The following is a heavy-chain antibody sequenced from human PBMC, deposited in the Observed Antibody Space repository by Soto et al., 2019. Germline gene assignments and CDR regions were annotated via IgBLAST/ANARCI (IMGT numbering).Heavy chain of an antibody. V-gene: IGHV3-21*01. CDR2: ISSSSSYI. CDR3: ARGHESGYYRDWFDP. D-gene: IGHD3-3*01. J-gene: IGHJ5*02. Sequence: VQLVESGGGVVQPGRSLRLSCAASGFTFSTYSMNWVRQAPGKGLEWVSSISSSSSYIYYADSVKGRFTISRDNAKNSLYLQMNSLRAEDTAVYYCARGHESGYYRDWFDPWGQGTLVTVSS. CDR1: GFTFSTYS.